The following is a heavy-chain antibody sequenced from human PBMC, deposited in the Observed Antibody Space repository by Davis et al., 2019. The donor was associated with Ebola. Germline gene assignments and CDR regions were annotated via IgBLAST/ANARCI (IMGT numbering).Heavy chain of an antibody. CDR1: GGSVSSGSYY. Sequence: PSETLSLTCTVSGGSVSSGSYYWSWIRQPPGKGLEWIGYIYYSGSTNYNPSLKSRVTISVDTSKNQFSLKLSSVTAADTAVYYCARDWYSYGPDVWGKGTTVTVSS. CDR2: IYYSGST. V-gene: IGHV4-61*01. D-gene: IGHD5-18*01. J-gene: IGHJ6*04. CDR3: ARDWYSYGPDV.